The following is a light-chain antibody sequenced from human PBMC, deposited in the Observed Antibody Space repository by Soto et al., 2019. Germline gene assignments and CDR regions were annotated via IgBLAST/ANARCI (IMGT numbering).Light chain of an antibody. Sequence: QSVLTQPPSVSGAPGQRVTISCTGSSSNIGAGYHVHWYQQLPGAAPKLLIYGNISRPSGVPDRFSGSKSGTSASLAITGLQAEDEADYYCQSYDTSLSGVVFGGGTKLTVL. J-gene: IGLJ2*01. CDR3: QSYDTSLSGVV. CDR2: GNI. V-gene: IGLV1-40*01. CDR1: SSNIGAGYH.